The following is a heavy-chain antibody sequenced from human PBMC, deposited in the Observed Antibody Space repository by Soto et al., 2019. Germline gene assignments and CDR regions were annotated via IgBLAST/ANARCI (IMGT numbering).Heavy chain of an antibody. D-gene: IGHD4-17*01. J-gene: IGHJ5*02. CDR2: IWFDGFNK. Sequence: GGSLRLSCAASGFTFSNHGMHWVRQAPGKGLEWVAVIWFDGFNKYYADSVKGRFTISRDTSKNTLYLQMNSLRAEDTAVYYCARNTNYGEYGDWLDPWGQGTLVTVSS. CDR1: GFTFSNHG. CDR3: ARNTNYGEYGDWLDP. V-gene: IGHV3-33*01.